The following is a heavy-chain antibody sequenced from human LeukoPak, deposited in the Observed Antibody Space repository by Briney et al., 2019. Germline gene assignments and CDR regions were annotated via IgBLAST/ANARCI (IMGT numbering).Heavy chain of an antibody. J-gene: IGHJ4*02. CDR3: TTYPYNSGWYPFAS. CDR2: IKSKTDGGTT. D-gene: IGHD6-19*01. V-gene: IGHV3-15*01. CDR1: GFTFSNAW. Sequence: GGSLRLSCAASGFTFSNAWLSWVRQAPGKGLEWVGRIKSKTDGGTTDYAAPVKGRFTISRDDSKNTLYLQTNSLKTEDTAVYYCTTYPYNSGWYPFASWGQGTLVTVSS.